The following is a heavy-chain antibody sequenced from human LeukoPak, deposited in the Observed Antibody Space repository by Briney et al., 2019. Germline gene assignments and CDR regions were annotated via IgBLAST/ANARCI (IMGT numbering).Heavy chain of an antibody. Sequence: PSETLSLTCTVSGGSMNSYYWSWIRQPPGKGLEWIAYVYNSETNYNPSLKSRVTISVDTSKNQFSLRLSSVTAADTAVYYCARHRDYGTGWYGFDYWGQGTLVTVSS. CDR2: VYNSET. D-gene: IGHD6-19*01. V-gene: IGHV4-59*08. CDR3: ARHRDYGTGWYGFDY. J-gene: IGHJ4*02. CDR1: GGSMNSYY.